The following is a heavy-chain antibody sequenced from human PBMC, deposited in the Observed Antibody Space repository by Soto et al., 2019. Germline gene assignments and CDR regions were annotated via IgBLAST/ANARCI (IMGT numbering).Heavy chain of an antibody. J-gene: IGHJ4*02. CDR2: IYYSGNT. CDR3: ASSSPFHY. D-gene: IGHD6-6*01. CDR1: GGSITSSTYY. Sequence: PSETLSLTCTVSGGSITSSTYYWSWIRQPPGRGPEWIGSIYYSGNTHYKPSLKSRVSISIDTSRNQFSLKLTSVTAADTGVYYCASSSPFHYLGPGILVTVSS. V-gene: IGHV4-39*01.